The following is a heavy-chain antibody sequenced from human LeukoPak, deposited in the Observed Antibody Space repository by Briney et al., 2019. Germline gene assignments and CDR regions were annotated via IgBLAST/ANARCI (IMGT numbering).Heavy chain of an antibody. J-gene: IGHJ3*02. V-gene: IGHV3-21*01. Sequence: GGSLRLSCAASGFTFSSYSMNWVRQAPGKGRGWVSCISSSSSYIYNADSVKGRFTISRDNAKNSLYLQMNSLRAEDTAVYYCARRSYCGGDCYGSDAFDIWGQGTMVTVSS. CDR1: GFTFSSYS. CDR3: ARRSYCGGDCYGSDAFDI. CDR2: ISSSSSYI. D-gene: IGHD2-21*02.